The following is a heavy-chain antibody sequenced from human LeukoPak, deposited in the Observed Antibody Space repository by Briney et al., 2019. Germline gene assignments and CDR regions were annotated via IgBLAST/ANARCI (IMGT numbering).Heavy chain of an antibody. D-gene: IGHD3-10*01. CDR3: ARPGGSGSQGYYYGMDV. Sequence: SVKVSCKASGGTFSSYAISWVRQAPGQGLEWMGGIIPIFGTANYAQKFQGRVTITADESTSTAYMELSSLRSEDTAVYYCARPGGSGSQGYYYGMDVWGQGTTVTVSS. CDR1: GGTFSSYA. CDR2: IIPIFGTA. J-gene: IGHJ6*02. V-gene: IGHV1-69*13.